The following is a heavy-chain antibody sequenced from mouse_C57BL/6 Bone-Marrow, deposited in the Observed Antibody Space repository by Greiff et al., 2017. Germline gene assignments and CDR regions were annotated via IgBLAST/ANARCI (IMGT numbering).Heavy chain of an antibody. J-gene: IGHJ2*01. CDR2: LSDGGSYT. V-gene: IGHV5-4*03. D-gene: IGHD2-4*01. CDR3: ARGRLRRGDYFDY. CDR1: GFTFSSYA. Sequence: EVKLEESGGGLVKPGGSLKLSCAASGFTFSSYAMSWVRPTPETRLAWVATLSDGGSYTYYPDNVKGRFTISRDNAKNNLYLQMSQLKSEDTAMYYCARGRLRRGDYFDYWGQGTTLTVSS.